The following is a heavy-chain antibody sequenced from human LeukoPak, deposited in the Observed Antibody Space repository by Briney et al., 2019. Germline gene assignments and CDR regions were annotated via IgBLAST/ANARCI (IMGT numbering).Heavy chain of an antibody. CDR3: AKDVDLGVVPAALNWFDP. CDR1: GFTFSSYA. V-gene: IGHV3-23*01. D-gene: IGHD2-2*01. CDR2: ISGSGGST. J-gene: IGHJ5*02. Sequence: GGSLRLSCAASGFTFSSYAMSWVRQAPGKGREGVSAISGSGGSTYYADSVKGRFTISRDNSKNTLYLQMNSLRAEDTAVYYCAKDVDLGVVPAALNWFDPWGQGTLVTVSS.